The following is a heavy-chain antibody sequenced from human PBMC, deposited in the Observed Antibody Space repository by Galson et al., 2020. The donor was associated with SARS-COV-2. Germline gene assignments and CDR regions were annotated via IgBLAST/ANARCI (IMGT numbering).Heavy chain of an antibody. CDR2: INPSGGST. CDR1: GYTFTSYY. Sequence: ASVKVSCKASGYTFTSYYMHWVRQAPGQGLEWMGIINPSGGSTSYAQKFQGRVTMTRDTSTSTVYMELSSLRSEDTAVYYCARGGGPKDGYNPPNDAFDIWGQGTMVTVSS. CDR3: ARGGGPKDGYNPPNDAFDI. D-gene: IGHD5-12*01. J-gene: IGHJ3*02. V-gene: IGHV1-46*01.